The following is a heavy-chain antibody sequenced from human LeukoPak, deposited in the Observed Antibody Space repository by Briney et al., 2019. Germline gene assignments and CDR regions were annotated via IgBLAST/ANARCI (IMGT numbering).Heavy chain of an antibody. CDR2: ISAYNGNT. J-gene: IGHJ5*02. V-gene: IGHV1-18*01. CDR1: GYTFTSYG. Sequence: GASVKVSCKASGYTFTSYGISWVRQAPGQGLEWMGWISAYNGNTNYAQKLQGRVTMTTDTSTSTAYMELRSLRSDDTAVYYCAGGDLEWEPDPNWFDPWGQGTLVTVSS. CDR3: AGGDLEWEPDPNWFDP. D-gene: IGHD1-26*01.